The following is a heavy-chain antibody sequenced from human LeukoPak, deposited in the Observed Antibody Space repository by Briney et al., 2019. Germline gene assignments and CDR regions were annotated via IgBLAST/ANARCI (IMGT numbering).Heavy chain of an antibody. D-gene: IGHD4-17*01. CDR3: ARSTAVTIFDY. J-gene: IGHJ4*02. CDR2: INHSGST. V-gene: IGHV4-34*01. Sequence: SETLSLTCAVYGGSSSGYYWSWIRQPPGKGLEWIGEINHSGSTNYNPSLKSRVTISVDTSKNQFSLKLSSVTAADTAVYYCARSTAVTIFDYWGQGTLVTVSS. CDR1: GGSSSGYY.